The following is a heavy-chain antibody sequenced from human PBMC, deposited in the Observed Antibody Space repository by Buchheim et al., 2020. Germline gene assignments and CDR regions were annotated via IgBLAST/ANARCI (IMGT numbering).Heavy chain of an antibody. D-gene: IGHD3-3*01. J-gene: IGHJ6*02. CDR1: GFTFSRYG. CDR2: ISYDGSNK. Sequence: QVQLVESGGGVVQPGRSLRLSCAASGFTFSRYGMHWVRQAPGKGLEWVAVISYDGSNKYYADSVQGRFTISRDNSKKTLQLQMNSLRAEDTAVYYCAKDQYDFWSGYPSSGMDVWGQGTT. V-gene: IGHV3-30*18. CDR3: AKDQYDFWSGYPSSGMDV.